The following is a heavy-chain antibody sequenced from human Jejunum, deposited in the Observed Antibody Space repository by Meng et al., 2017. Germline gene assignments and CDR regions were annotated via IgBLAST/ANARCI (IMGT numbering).Heavy chain of an antibody. D-gene: IGHD3-10*01. CDR1: GGAFTGYY. V-gene: IGHV1-2*06. CDR3: AREGIYYGSGSSPLDS. Sequence: ASVKVSCKASGGAFTGYYVHWVRQAPGQGLEWMGRINPNSGGTNFAQKFQGRITMARDTSISTAYMGLTTLRSDDTAVYYCAREGIYYGSGSSPLDSWGQGALVTVSS. J-gene: IGHJ4*02. CDR2: INPNSGGT.